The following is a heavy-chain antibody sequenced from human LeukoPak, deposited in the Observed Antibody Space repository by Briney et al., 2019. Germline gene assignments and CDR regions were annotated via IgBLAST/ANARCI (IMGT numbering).Heavy chain of an antibody. CDR3: TRPYRYYDSSAFDY. Sequence: GGSLRLSCAASGFTFSGSAMHWVRQASGKGLEWVGRIRSKANSYATAYAASVKGRFTISRDDSKNTAYLQMNSLKTEDTAVYYCTRPYRYYDSSAFDYWGQGTPVTVSS. D-gene: IGHD3-22*01. CDR2: IRSKANSYAT. J-gene: IGHJ4*02. V-gene: IGHV3-73*01. CDR1: GFTFSGSA.